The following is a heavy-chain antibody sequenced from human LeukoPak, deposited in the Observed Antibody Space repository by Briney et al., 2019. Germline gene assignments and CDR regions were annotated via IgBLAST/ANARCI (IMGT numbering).Heavy chain of an antibody. V-gene: IGHV1-8*01. J-gene: IGHJ4*02. D-gene: IGHD2-15*01. CDR3: ARGRAYCSGGSRYLEDY. Sequence: ASVKVSCKASGYTFTSYDINWVRQATGQGLEWMGWMNPNSGNTGYAQKFQGRVTMTRNTSISTAYMELSSLRSEDTAVYYCARGRAYCSGGSRYLEDYWGQGTLVTVSS. CDR2: MNPNSGNT. CDR1: GYTFTSYD.